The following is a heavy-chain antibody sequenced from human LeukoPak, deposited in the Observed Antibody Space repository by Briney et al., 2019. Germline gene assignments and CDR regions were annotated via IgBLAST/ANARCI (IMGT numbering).Heavy chain of an antibody. CDR2: IYHSGST. CDR3: ARAGADYYYYYGVDV. CDR1: GGSISSSNW. D-gene: IGHD3-10*01. J-gene: IGHJ6*02. Sequence: SGTLSLTCAVSGGSISSSNWWSWVRQPPGKGLEWIGEIYHSGSTNYNPSLKSRVTISVDKSKNQFSLKLSTVTAADTAVYYCARAGADYYYYYGVDVWGQGTTVTVSS. V-gene: IGHV4-4*02.